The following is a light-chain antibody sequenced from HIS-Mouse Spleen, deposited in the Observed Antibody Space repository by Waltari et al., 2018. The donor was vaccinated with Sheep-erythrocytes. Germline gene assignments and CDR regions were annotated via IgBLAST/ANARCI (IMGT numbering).Light chain of an antibody. CDR1: SGSIASNY. CDR3: QSYDSSNHGV. CDR2: EDN. V-gene: IGLV6-57*04. J-gene: IGLJ3*02. Sequence: NFMLTQPHSVSESPGKTVTISCTRSSGSIASNYVQWYTQRPGSAPTTVIDEDNQRPPGVPDRFSGSIDSSSNPASLTISGLKTEDEADYYCQSYDSSNHGVFGGGTKLTVL.